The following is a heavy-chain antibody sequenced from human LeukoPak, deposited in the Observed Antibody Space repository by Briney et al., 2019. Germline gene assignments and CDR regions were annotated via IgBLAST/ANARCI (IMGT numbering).Heavy chain of an antibody. V-gene: IGHV4-38-2*02. CDR3: ARGGYTARVYYFDY. D-gene: IGHD5-18*01. CDR2: IYHSGST. CDR1: GYSISSGYY. Sequence: SETLSLTCTVSGYSISSGYYWGWIRQPPGKGLEWIGSIYHSGSTYYNPSLKSRVTISVDTSKNQFSLKLSSVTAADTAVYYCARGGYTARVYYFDYWGQGTLVTVSS. J-gene: IGHJ4*02.